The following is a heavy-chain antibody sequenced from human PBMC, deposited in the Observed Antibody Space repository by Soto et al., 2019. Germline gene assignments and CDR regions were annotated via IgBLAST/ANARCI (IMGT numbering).Heavy chain of an antibody. CDR3: AKDERGGYRTVSYFFDY. J-gene: IGHJ4*02. D-gene: IGHD3-22*01. CDR2: IPYDGSNK. Sequence: GGSLRLSCAASGFTFSSYGMHWVRQAPVNGLEWVAVIPYDGSNKYYADSVKGRFTISRDNSKNTLYLQMNSLRAEDTAIYYCAKDERGGYRTVSYFFDYWGQGALVTVS. CDR1: GFTFSSYG. V-gene: IGHV3-30*18.